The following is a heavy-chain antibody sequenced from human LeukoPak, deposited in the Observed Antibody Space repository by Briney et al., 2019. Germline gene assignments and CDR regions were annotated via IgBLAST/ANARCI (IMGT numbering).Heavy chain of an antibody. D-gene: IGHD5-12*01. CDR3: ARGGYSGSYYRFS. CDR2: TSKDWSYT. J-gene: IGHJ4*02. Sequence: GGALRLSCAVSGCTFSDSWMHGVRQAPGREPDRLARTSKDWSYTVYADSAKGRLTASKDNSKSTVYLELPNLRPDDTAVYYCARGGYSGSYYRFSWGRGTLVPVAS. V-gene: IGHV3-74*01. CDR1: GCTFSDSW.